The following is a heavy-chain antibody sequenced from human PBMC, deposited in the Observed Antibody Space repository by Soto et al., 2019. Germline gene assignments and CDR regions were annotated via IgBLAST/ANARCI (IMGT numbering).Heavy chain of an antibody. CDR2: IIPIFGTA. V-gene: IGHV1-69*13. Sequence: SVKVSCKASGGTFSSYAISWVRQAPGQGLEWMGGIIPIFGTANYAQKFQGRVTITADESTSTAYMELSSLRSEDTAVYYCVVGRIYYYYYGMDVWGQGTTVTVAS. CDR3: VVGRIYYYYYGMDV. J-gene: IGHJ6*02. CDR1: GGTFSSYA.